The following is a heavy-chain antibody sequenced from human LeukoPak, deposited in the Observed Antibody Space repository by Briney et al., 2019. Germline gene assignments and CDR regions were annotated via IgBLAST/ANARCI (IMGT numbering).Heavy chain of an antibody. V-gene: IGHV4-39*01. J-gene: IGHJ5*02. CDR3: ARQGRLCTTVTCLSNRFDP. CDR2: IYYSGST. D-gene: IGHD1-1*01. Sequence: SETLSLTCTVSGGSISSSSSYWGWIRQPPGKGLEWIGSIYYSGSTYYNPSLKSRVTISVDTSKNQFSLKVNSVTAADTAVYYCARQGRLCTTVTCLSNRFDPWGQGILVTVSS. CDR1: GGSISSSSSY.